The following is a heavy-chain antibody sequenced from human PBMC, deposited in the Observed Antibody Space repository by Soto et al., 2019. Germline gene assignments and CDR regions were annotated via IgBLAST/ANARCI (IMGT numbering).Heavy chain of an antibody. CDR3: AKGSGSSWFSS. D-gene: IGHD6-13*01. CDR1: GFTFSSYA. V-gene: IGHV3-30-3*01. J-gene: IGHJ4*02. Sequence: GGSLRLSCAASGFTFSSYAMHWVRQAPGKGLEWVAVISYDGSNKYYADSVKGRFTISRDNSKNTLYLQMKSLRAEDTAVYYCAKGSGSSWFSSWGQGTLVTVSS. CDR2: ISYDGSNK.